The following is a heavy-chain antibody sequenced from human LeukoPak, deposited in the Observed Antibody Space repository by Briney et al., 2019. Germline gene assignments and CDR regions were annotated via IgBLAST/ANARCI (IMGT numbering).Heavy chain of an antibody. CDR1: GFTFSTYA. D-gene: IGHD6-19*01. J-gene: IGHJ3*02. CDR3: AIGPSNSSGKRGALDI. CDR2: ISSSSSYT. Sequence: GGSLRLSCAASGFTFSTYAMSWIRQAPGKGLEWVSYISSSSSYTNYADSVKGRFTISRDNAKNSLYLQMNSLRAEDTAVYYCAIGPSNSSGKRGALDIWGEGTMVSVSS. V-gene: IGHV3-11*06.